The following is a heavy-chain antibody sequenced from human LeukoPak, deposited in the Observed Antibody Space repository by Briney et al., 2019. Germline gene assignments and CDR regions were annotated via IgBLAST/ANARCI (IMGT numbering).Heavy chain of an antibody. CDR2: INHSGST. D-gene: IGHD6-19*01. Sequence: PSETLSLTCAVYGGSFSGYYWSWIRQPPGKGLEWIGEINHSGSTNYNPSLKSRVTISVDTSKNQFSLKLSSVTAADTAVYYCARARGLEGFDYWGQGTLVTVSS. V-gene: IGHV4-34*01. CDR1: GGSFSGYY. J-gene: IGHJ4*02. CDR3: ARARGLEGFDY.